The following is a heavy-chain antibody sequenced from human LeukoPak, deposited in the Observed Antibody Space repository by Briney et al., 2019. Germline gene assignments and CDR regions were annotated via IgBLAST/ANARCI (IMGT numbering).Heavy chain of an antibody. CDR3: ARDKGGEGDSGEAFDI. V-gene: IGHV1-46*01. D-gene: IGHD1-26*01. J-gene: IGHJ3*02. Sequence: AASVKVSCKASGYTFTSYYMHWVRQAPGQGLEWMGIINPSGGSTSYAQKFQGRVTMTRDTSTSTVYMELSSLRSEDTAVYYCARDKGGEGDSGEAFDIWGQGTMVTVSS. CDR2: INPSGGST. CDR1: GYTFTSYY.